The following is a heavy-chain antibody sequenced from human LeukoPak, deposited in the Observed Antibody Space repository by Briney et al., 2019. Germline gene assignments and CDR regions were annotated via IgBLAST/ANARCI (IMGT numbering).Heavy chain of an antibody. CDR1: GYTFTGYY. J-gene: IGHJ5*02. D-gene: IGHD3-10*01. CDR3: ARVMVRGVIITP. CDR2: INPNSGGT. V-gene: IGHV1-2*02. Sequence: ASVKVSCKASGYTFTGYYMHWVRQAPGQGLELMGWINPNSGGTNYAQKFQGRVTMTRDTSISTAYMELSRLRSDDTAVYYCARVMVRGVIITPWGQGTLVTVSS.